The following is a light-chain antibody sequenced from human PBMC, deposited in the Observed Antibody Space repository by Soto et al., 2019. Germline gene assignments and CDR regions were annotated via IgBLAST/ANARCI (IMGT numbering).Light chain of an antibody. J-gene: IGKJ4*01. CDR1: QSVSSS. V-gene: IGKV3D-15*02. CDR2: GTS. CDR3: QQYASSPLLT. Sequence: EIRMKQSPATLSVSAGERATLSCRASQSVSSSLAWYQQKPGQAPRLLIFGTSTRATGIPARFSGSGSGTAFTLSISRLEPEDYAVYYCQQYASSPLLTFGGGTKVDIK.